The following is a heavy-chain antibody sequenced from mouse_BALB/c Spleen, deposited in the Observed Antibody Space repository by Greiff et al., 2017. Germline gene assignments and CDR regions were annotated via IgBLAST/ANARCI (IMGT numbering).Heavy chain of an antibody. CDR3: ARAQYGNYYYYAMDY. D-gene: IGHD2-10*02. CDR2: IWAGGST. CDR1: GFSLTSYG. J-gene: IGHJ4*01. V-gene: IGHV2-9*02. Sequence: VKLQESGPGLVAPSQSLSITCTVSGFSLTSYGVHWVRQPPGKGLEWLGVIWAGGSTNYNSALMSRLSISKDNSKSQVFLKMNSLQTDDTAMYYCARAQYGNYYYYAMDYWGKGTSVTVSS.